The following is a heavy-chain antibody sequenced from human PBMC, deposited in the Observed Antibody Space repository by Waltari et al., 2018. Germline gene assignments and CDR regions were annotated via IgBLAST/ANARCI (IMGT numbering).Heavy chain of an antibody. CDR2: ISHSGST. CDR1: GDSITNYY. J-gene: IGHJ4*02. D-gene: IGHD3-3*01. CDR3: ARSFDFWSGYPLDY. V-gene: IGHV4-59*01. Sequence: QVQLQESGPGLVKPSETLSLICSVSGDSITNYYWGWVRQPPGNGLEWIDYISHSGSTRYNPSLKSRVTISVDTSKKQFSLRLDSVTAADTAVYYCARSFDFWSGYPLDYWGQGTLVTVSS.